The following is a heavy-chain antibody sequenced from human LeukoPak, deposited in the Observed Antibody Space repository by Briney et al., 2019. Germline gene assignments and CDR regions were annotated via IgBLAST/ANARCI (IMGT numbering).Heavy chain of an antibody. CDR2: IKSKTDGGTT. Sequence: GSLRLSCAASALTFSNAWTSWVRQAPGKGLEWVGRIKSKTDGGTTDYTAPVKGRFTISRDDSKNTLYLQMNSLKTEDTAVYYCTTGAYDSSGYYYLDYWGQGTLVTVSS. V-gene: IGHV3-15*01. CDR1: ALTFSNAW. D-gene: IGHD3-22*01. CDR3: TTGAYDSSGYYYLDY. J-gene: IGHJ4*02.